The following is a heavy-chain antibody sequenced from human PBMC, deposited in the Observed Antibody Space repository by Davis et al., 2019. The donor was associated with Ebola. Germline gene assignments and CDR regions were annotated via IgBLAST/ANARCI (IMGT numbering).Heavy chain of an antibody. CDR3: AKKADGARDCFDN. CDR2: MSYDGSYK. V-gene: IGHV3-30*04. CDR1: GFTFSNYA. Sequence: GESLKISCAASGFTFSNYAMHWVRQAPGKGLEWVAVMSYDGSYKYYADSVKGRFTISRDNSKNTLYLQMNSLRAEDTAVYYCAKKADGARDCFDNLGQGTLVTVSS. J-gene: IGHJ4*02. D-gene: IGHD5-24*01.